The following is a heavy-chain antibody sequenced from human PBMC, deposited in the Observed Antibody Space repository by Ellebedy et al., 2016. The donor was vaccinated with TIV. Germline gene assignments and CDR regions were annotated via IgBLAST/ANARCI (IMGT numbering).Heavy chain of an antibody. J-gene: IGHJ4*02. Sequence: ASVKVSCKASGGTFSSYAISWVRQAPGQGLEWMGRIIPILGIANYAQKFQGRVTITADKSTSTAYMELSSLRSEETAVYYCARGERYSYGFDYWGQGTLVTVSS. CDR2: IIPILGIA. D-gene: IGHD5-18*01. CDR3: ARGERYSYGFDY. V-gene: IGHV1-69*04. CDR1: GGTFSSYA.